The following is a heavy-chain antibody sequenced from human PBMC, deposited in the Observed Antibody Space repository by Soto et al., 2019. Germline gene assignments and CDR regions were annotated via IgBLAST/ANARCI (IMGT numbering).Heavy chain of an antibody. CDR2: ISGSGGST. Sequence: EVQLLESGGGLVQPGGSLRLSCAASGFTFSNYAMPWGRQAPGKGLECVSAISGSGGSTYYAGSGKARFTISRDNSKNTLYLQMTSLRVEDTAVYYCAKAPNDDFWSRGWFEPWGQGTLVTVSS. CDR1: GFTFSNYA. V-gene: IGHV3-23*01. D-gene: IGHD3-3*01. J-gene: IGHJ5*02. CDR3: AKAPNDDFWSRGWFEP.